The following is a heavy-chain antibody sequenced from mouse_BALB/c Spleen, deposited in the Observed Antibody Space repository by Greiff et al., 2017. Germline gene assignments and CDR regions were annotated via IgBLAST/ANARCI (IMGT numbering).Heavy chain of an antibody. CDR2: IRNKANGYTT. J-gene: IGHJ1*01. CDR1: GFTFTDYY. CDR3: ARDMGDYWYFDV. Sequence: VQLKESGGGLVQPGGSLRLSCATSGFTFTDYYMSWVRQPPGKALEWLGFIRNKANGYTTEYSASVKGRFTISRDNSQSILYLQMNTLRAEDSATYYCARDMGDYWYFDVWGAGTTVTVSS. V-gene: IGHV7-3*02.